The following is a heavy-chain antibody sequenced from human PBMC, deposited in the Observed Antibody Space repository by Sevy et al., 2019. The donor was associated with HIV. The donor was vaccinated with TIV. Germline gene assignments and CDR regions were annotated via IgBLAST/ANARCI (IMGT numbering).Heavy chain of an antibody. CDR3: AREENRELGTIPLDS. CDR2: ISKSGSTT. Sequence: GESLKISCAASGFTFSHHNMNWVRQAPGKGLEWTSYISKSGSTTYFADSVRGRFTISRDNAKNSLFLEMHSLTDEDTAVYYCAREENRELGTIPLDSWGRGIQVTVSS. CDR1: GFTFSHHN. J-gene: IGHJ4*02. D-gene: IGHD7-27*01. V-gene: IGHV3-48*02.